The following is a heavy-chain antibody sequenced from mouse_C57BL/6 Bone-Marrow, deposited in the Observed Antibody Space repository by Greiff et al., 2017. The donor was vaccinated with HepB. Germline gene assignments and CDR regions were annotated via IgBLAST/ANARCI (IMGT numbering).Heavy chain of an antibody. J-gene: IGHJ2*01. CDR3: ARSNYGSSYFDY. D-gene: IGHD1-1*01. CDR1: GYTFTSYW. CDR2: IDPSDSYT. V-gene: IGHV1-50*01. Sequence: QVQLQQSGAELVKPGASVKLSCKASGYTFTSYWMQWVKQRPGQGLEWIGEIDPSDSYTNYNQKFKGKSTLTVDKSSSTAYMQLSSLTSEDSAVYYCARSNYGSSYFDYWGQGTTLTVSS.